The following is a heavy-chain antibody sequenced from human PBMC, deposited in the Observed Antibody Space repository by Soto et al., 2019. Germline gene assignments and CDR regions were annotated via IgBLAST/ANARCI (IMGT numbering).Heavy chain of an antibody. D-gene: IGHD2-15*01. CDR3: SRTPLVVSIRQVDYYYYGMDV. V-gene: IGHV1-8*01. CDR2: MSPKIFNT. CDR1: GYTFTSYD. Sequence: ASGKVSCKASGYTFTSYDIDLVRQGTVRVLEWIVWMSPKIFNTGYSQKFQGRLTITVYGSTIASYMELSSLISEGTAVYYCSRTPLVVSIRQVDYYYYGMDVWG. J-gene: IGHJ6*02.